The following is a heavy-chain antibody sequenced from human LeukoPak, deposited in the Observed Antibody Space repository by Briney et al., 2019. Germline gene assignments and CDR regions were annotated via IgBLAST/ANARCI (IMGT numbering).Heavy chain of an antibody. J-gene: IGHJ4*02. CDR3: ARAGSSAYVLDY. CDR2: IYYSGST. V-gene: IGHV4-59*01. Sequence: LETLSLTCSVSGGSISSYYWSWIRQPPGKGLEWIGYIYYSGSTNYNPSLKRRVAMSVDTSKNQFSLKLSSVTAADTAVYYCARAGSSAYVLDYWGQGTLVTVSS. CDR1: GGSISSYY. D-gene: IGHD3-22*01.